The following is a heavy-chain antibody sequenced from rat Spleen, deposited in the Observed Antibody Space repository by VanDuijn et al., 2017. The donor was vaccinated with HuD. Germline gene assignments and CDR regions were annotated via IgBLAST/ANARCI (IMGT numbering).Heavy chain of an antibody. J-gene: IGHJ1*01. Sequence: EVQLVESGGGLVQPGRSLKLSCAASGFTFSNYDMAWVRQAPTKGLEWVASISTSGGSTYYRDSVKGRFTVSRDNAKSTLYLQMDSLRSEDTATYYCARNYGLDFWGPGTMVTVSS. CDR3: ARNYGLDF. D-gene: IGHD1-11*01. CDR1: GFTFSNYD. CDR2: ISTSGGST. V-gene: IGHV5-25*01.